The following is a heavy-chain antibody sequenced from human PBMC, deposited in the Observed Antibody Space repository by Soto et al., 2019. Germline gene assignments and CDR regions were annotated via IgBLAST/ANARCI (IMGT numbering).Heavy chain of an antibody. CDR2: IKQDGSEK. J-gene: IGHJ3*02. V-gene: IGHV3-7*05. D-gene: IGHD3-22*01. Sequence: GGSLRLSCAASGFTFSSYWMSWVRQAPGKGLEWVANIKQDGSEKYYVDSVKGRFTISRDNAKNSLYLQMNSLRAEDTAVYYCASLCITMIVVGTNAFDIWGQGTMVTVSS. CDR1: GFTFSSYW. CDR3: ASLCITMIVVGTNAFDI.